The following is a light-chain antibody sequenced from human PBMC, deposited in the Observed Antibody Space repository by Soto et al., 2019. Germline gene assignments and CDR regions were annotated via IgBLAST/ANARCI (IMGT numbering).Light chain of an antibody. CDR1: QSLLHSTGNNY. CDR2: LAS. CDR3: LQALQTPIT. J-gene: IGKJ5*01. V-gene: IGKV2-28*01. Sequence: DIVMTQSPLSLPVTPGEPASISCRSSQSLLHSTGNNYVDWYLQKPGQAPQLLLYLASNRASGVPDRFSGSGSGTDFTLKISRVEAEDVGLYYCLQALQTPITLGQGTRLEIK.